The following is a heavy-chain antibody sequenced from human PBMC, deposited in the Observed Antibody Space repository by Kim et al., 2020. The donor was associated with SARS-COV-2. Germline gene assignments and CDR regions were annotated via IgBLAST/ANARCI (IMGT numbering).Heavy chain of an antibody. D-gene: IGHD3-22*01. Sequence: GGSLRLSCAASGFTVSSNYMSWVRQAPGKGLEWVSVIYSGGSTSYADSVKGRFTISRDNSKNTLYLQMNSLRAEDTAVYYCASGRYYYDSSAYYYGPVTYWGQGTLVTVSS. V-gene: IGHV3-53*01. CDR2: IYSGGST. J-gene: IGHJ4*02. CDR3: ASGRYYYDSSAYYYGPVTY. CDR1: GFTVSSNY.